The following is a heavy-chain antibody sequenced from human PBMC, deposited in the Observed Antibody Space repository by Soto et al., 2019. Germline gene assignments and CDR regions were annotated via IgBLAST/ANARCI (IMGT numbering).Heavy chain of an antibody. D-gene: IGHD3-10*01. CDR1: GFTFTSFA. CDR2: ISGSCDDT. CDR3: VKSVGAYNRNNYGMGV. J-gene: IGHJ6*04. Sequence: EVQLLESGGGLIQPGGCLRLSCVASGFTFTSFAMTWVRQAPGTGLEWVAGISGSCDDTYYGPSVKGRLFISRDHSKKTVQLQMNGPTAEDTALYLCVKSVGAYNRNNYGMGVWGSGTTVAVSS. V-gene: IGHV3-23*01.